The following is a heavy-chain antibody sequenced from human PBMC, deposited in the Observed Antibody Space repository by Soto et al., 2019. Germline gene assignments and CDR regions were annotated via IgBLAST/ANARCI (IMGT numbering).Heavy chain of an antibody. CDR1: GFTFSSYS. J-gene: IGHJ4*02. Sequence: EVQLVESGGGLVQPGGSLRLSCAASGFTFSSYSMNWVRQAPGKGLEWVSYISSSSSTIKYADSVKGRFTISRDNAKNSLHLQMNSLGAEDTAVYYCARVSAGSVDYWGQGTLVTVSS. CDR2: ISSSSSTI. V-gene: IGHV3-48*01. CDR3: ARVSAGSVDY. D-gene: IGHD6-13*01.